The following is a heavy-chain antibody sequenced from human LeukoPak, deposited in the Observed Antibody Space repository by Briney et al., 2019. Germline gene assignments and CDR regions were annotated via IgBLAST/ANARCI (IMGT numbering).Heavy chain of an antibody. CDR2: ISGSGGST. V-gene: IGHV3-23*01. D-gene: IGHD6-13*01. CDR3: AKDFGSSWLNWFDP. Sequence: PGGSLRLSCAASGFTFSSYAMSWVPQAPGKGLEWVSAISGSGGSTYYADSVKGRFTISRDNSKNTLYLQMNSLRAEDTAVYYCAKDFGSSWLNWFDPWGQGTLVTVSS. J-gene: IGHJ5*02. CDR1: GFTFSSYA.